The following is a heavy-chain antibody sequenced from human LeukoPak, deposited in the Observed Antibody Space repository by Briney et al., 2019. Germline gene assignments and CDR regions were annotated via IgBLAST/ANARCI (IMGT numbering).Heavy chain of an antibody. CDR3: ARGTVRGVIIRRYNWFDP. V-gene: IGHV1-8*01. Sequence: GASVKVSCKASGYTFTSYEINWVRQATGQGLEWMGWMNPNSGNTGYAQKFQGRVTMTRNTSTSTAYMELSSLRSEDTAVYYCARGTVRGVIIRRYNWFDPWGQGTLVTVSS. CDR1: GYTFTSYE. D-gene: IGHD3-10*02. J-gene: IGHJ5*02. CDR2: MNPNSGNT.